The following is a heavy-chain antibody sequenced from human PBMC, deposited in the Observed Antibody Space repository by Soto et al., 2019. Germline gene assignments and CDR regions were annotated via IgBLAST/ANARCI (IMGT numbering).Heavy chain of an antibody. J-gene: IGHJ4*02. D-gene: IGHD6-19*01. CDR2: ISGSGGST. CDR3: AKGTQWLKSSYDY. V-gene: IGHV3-23*01. CDR1: GFTFSSYA. Sequence: GGSLRLSYAASGFTFSSYAMSWVRQAPGKGLEWVSAISGSGGSTYYADSVKGRFTISRDNSKNTLYLQMNSLRAEDTAVYYCAKGTQWLKSSYDYWGQGTLVTVSS.